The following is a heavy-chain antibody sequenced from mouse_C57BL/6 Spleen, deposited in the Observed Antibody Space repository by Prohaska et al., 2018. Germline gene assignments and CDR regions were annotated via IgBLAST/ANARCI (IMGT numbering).Heavy chain of an antibody. D-gene: IGHD1-1*01. Sequence: HGKSLEWIGDINPNNGGTSYNQKFKGKATLTVDKSSSTAYMELRSLTSEDSAVYYCARGSYYGSSLYAMDYWGQGTSVTVSS. CDR2: INPNNGGT. CDR3: ARGSYYGSSLYAMDY. V-gene: IGHV1-26*01. J-gene: IGHJ4*01.